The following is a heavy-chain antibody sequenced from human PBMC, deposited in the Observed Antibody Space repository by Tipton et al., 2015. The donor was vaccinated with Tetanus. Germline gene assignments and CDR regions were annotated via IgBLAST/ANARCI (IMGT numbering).Heavy chain of an antibody. D-gene: IGHD3-9*01. V-gene: IGHV4-30-4*01. Sequence: TLSLTCTVSGGSISSGDYYWSWIRQPPGKGLEWIGYIYYSGSTYYNPSLKSRVTISVDTSKNQFSLKLSSVTAADTAVYYCARGPALLTGYSIDAFDIWGQGTMVSVSS. CDR1: GGSISSGDYY. J-gene: IGHJ3*02. CDR3: ARGPALLTGYSIDAFDI. CDR2: IYYSGST.